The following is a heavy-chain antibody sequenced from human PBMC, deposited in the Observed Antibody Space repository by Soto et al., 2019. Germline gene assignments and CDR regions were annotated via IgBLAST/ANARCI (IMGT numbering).Heavy chain of an antibody. J-gene: IGHJ6*02. Sequence: ASVKVSCKASGDTFSSYAISWVRQAPGQGLEWMGGIIPIFGTANYAQKFQGRVTITADESTSTAYMELSSLRSEDTAVYYCARQNYYYYYGMDVWGQGTTVTVSS. CDR3: ARQNYYYYYGMDV. CDR2: IIPIFGTA. V-gene: IGHV1-69*13. CDR1: GDTFSSYA.